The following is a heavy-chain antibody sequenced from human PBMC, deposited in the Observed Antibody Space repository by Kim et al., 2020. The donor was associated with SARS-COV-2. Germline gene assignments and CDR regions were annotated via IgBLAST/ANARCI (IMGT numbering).Heavy chain of an antibody. CDR2: IYYSGST. V-gene: IGHV4-31*03. D-gene: IGHD3-16*01. CDR1: GGSISSGGYY. CDR3: ARGGIYDYVWGSIGMDV. Sequence: SETLSLTCTVSGGSISSGGYYWSWIRQHPGKGLEWIGYIYYSGSTYYNPSLKSRVTISVDTSKNQFSLKLSSVTAADTAVYYCARGGIYDYVWGSIGMDVWGQGTTVTVSS. J-gene: IGHJ6*02.